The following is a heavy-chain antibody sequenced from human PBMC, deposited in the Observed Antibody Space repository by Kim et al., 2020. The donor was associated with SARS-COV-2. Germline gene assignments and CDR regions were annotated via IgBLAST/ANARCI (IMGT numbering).Heavy chain of an antibody. Sequence: QGFTGRFVFSLDTSVSTAYLQISSLKAEDTAVYYCARDLVPLGKGPGFDYWGQGTLVTVSS. D-gene: IGHD7-27*01. J-gene: IGHJ4*02. V-gene: IGHV7-4-1*02. CDR3: ARDLVPLGKGPGFDY.